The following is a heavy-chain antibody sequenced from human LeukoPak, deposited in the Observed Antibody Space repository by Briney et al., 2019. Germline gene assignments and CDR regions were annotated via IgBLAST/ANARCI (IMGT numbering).Heavy chain of an antibody. V-gene: IGHV3-66*01. J-gene: IGHJ3*02. CDR1: GFTVSSNY. CDR3: ARIVAGGAFDI. CDR2: IYSGGST. D-gene: IGHD1-26*01. Sequence: GGSLRLSCAASGFTVSSNYMTWVRQAPGKGLEWVSVIYSGGSTYYSDSVKGRFTISRDNSKNTLYLQMNSLRAEDTAVYYCARIVAGGAFDIWGQGTMVTVSS.